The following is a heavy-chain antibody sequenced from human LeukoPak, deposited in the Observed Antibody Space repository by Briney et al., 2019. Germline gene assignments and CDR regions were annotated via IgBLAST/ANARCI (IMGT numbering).Heavy chain of an antibody. CDR2: ISGSGGST. Sequence: PGGSLRLSCATSGFTFSSYAMSWVRQAPGKGLEWVSAISGSGGSTYYADSVKGRFTISRDNSKNTLYLQMNSLRAEDTAVYYCAKTPSYQLLYYFDYWGQGTLVTVSS. CDR1: GFTFSSYA. D-gene: IGHD2-2*01. V-gene: IGHV3-23*01. CDR3: AKTPSYQLLYYFDY. J-gene: IGHJ4*02.